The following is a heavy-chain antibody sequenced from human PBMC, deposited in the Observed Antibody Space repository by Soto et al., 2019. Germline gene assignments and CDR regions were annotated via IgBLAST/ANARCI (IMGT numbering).Heavy chain of an antibody. Sequence: ASVKVSCKASGYTVTSYGISWVRQAPGQGLEWMGWISAYNGNTNYAQKLQGRVTMTTETSTSTAYMELRSLRSDDTAVYYCYSDSTGYCSSTSCPGGYYYYYMDVWGKGTTVTVSS. V-gene: IGHV1-18*01. CDR1: GYTVTSYG. D-gene: IGHD2-2*01. CDR2: ISAYNGNT. CDR3: YSDSTGYCSSTSCPGGYYYYYMDV. J-gene: IGHJ6*03.